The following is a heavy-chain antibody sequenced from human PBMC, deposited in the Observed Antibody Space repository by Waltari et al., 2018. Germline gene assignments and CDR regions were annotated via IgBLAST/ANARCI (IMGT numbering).Heavy chain of an antibody. J-gene: IGHJ4*02. CDR3: TVHARDFDY. CDR2: INGVGSST. Sequence: EVQLVESGGGLVQPGGSLRLSCAASGFPFSTYWMHWVRQAPGKGLVWVSHINGVGSSTTYADSVEGRFTISRDNAKNTLYLQMNSLRADDTAVYYCTVHARDFDYWGQGTLVTVSS. CDR1: GFPFSTYW. V-gene: IGHV3-74*02.